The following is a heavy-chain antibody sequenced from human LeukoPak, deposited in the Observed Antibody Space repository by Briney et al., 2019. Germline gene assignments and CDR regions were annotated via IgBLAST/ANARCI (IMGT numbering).Heavy chain of an antibody. CDR2: IKQDGSEK. CDR1: GFTFSSYW. J-gene: IGHJ6*02. V-gene: IGHV3-7*01. Sequence: GGSLRLSCAASGFTFSSYWMSWVRQAPGKGLEWVANIKQDGSEKYYVDSVKGRFTISRDNAKNSLYLQMNSLRAEDTAVYYCAREVTTPLYYYYYGMDVWGQGTTVTVSS. D-gene: IGHD4-17*01. CDR3: AREVTTPLYYYYYGMDV.